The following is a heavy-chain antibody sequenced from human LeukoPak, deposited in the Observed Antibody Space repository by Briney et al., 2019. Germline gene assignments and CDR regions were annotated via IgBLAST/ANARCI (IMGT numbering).Heavy chain of an antibody. CDR2: VYYSGST. Sequence: PSETLSLTCTVSGGTISTSSYYFAWIRQPPGKGLEWIGSVYYSGSTYYHPSLKSRVTISIDTSKNQFSLNLNSVTAADTAVYYCARAGGYGLIDYWGQGTMVTVSS. CDR1: GGTISTSSYY. D-gene: IGHD5-18*01. V-gene: IGHV4-39*07. CDR3: ARAGGYGLIDY. J-gene: IGHJ4*02.